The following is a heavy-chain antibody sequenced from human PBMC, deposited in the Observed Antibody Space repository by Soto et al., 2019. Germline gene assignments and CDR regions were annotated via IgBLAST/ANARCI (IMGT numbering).Heavy chain of an antibody. CDR3: ARVAY. V-gene: IGHV3-21*01. CDR2: ISSGSSDT. CDR1: GFTFSRVR. Sequence: PEGSLRLSCEASGFTFSRVRMNWVRQVPGKGREWVASISSGSSDTWYADSVKGRFIISRDNAQNSLFLQMNTLRPADTAMYYCARVAYWGPGTQVTVSS. J-gene: IGHJ4*02.